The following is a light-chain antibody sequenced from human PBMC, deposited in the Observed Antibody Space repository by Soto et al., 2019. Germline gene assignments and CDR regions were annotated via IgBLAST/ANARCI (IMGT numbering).Light chain of an antibody. Sequence: DIQLTQSPSSLSSSVGDRVTITCRASQTVISYLNWYQQKPGQAPKLLIYATTHLQSGVPSRFSGSGSGTEFTLTISSLHPEDFATYFCQQNYNTPPYTFCQGTKLEIK. CDR3: QQNYNTPPYT. CDR2: ATT. CDR1: QTVISY. J-gene: IGKJ2*01. V-gene: IGKV1-39*01.